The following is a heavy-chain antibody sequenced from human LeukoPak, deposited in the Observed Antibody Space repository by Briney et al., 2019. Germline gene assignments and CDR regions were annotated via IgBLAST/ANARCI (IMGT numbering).Heavy chain of an antibody. V-gene: IGHV3-23*01. CDR1: GFTFGNYA. D-gene: IGHD2-2*02. CDR3: AKASVAIPQYCNS. Sequence: GGSLRLSCAASGFTFGNYAMNWVRQAPGKGLEWVSTISGAGSSTYYADSAKGRFTISRDNSKDTLFLQLNSLTAADTAMYFCAKASVAIPQYCNSWGQGTLVTVSS. J-gene: IGHJ5*02. CDR2: ISGAGSST.